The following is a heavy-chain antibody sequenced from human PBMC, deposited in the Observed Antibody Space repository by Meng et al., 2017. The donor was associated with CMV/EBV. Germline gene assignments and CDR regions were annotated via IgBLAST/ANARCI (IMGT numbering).Heavy chain of an antibody. D-gene: IGHD2-2*01. CDR1: GGTFSSYA. CDR3: ASTRASVVPAATSSYYYYYGMDV. Sequence: SVKVSCKASGGTFSSYAISWVRQAPGQGLEWMGGIIPIFGTANYAQKFQGRVTITTDESTSTAYMELSSLRSEGTAVYYCASTRASVVPAATSSYYYYYGMDVWGQGTTVTVSS. J-gene: IGHJ6*02. V-gene: IGHV1-69*05. CDR2: IIPIFGTA.